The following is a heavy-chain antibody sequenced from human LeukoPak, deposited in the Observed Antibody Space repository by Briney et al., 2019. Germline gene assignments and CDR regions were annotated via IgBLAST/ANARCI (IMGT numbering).Heavy chain of an antibody. CDR3: ARGHSPVTTKVSYFQH. V-gene: IGHV4-34*01. CDR2: VNHSGST. J-gene: IGHJ1*01. Sequence: PSETLSLTCAVYGGSFSGYYWSWIRQPPGKGLEWIGEVNHSGSTNYNPSLKSRVTILVDTSKNQFSLKLSSVTAADTAVYYCARGHSPVTTKVSYFQHWGQGTLVTVSS. D-gene: IGHD4-17*01. CDR1: GGSFSGYY.